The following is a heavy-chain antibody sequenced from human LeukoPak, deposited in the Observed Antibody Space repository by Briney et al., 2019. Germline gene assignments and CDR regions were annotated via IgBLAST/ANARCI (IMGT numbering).Heavy chain of an antibody. CDR1: GGTFSSYA. J-gene: IGHJ4*02. CDR2: IIPILGIA. D-gene: IGHD3-22*01. CDR3: AREGYYDSSGYWDY. Sequence: SVKVSCKASGGTFSSYAISWVRQAPGQGLEWMGRIIPILGIANYAQKFQGRVTITADKSTSTAYMELSSLRSEDTAVYYCAREGYYDSSGYWDYWGQGTLVTVSS. V-gene: IGHV1-69*04.